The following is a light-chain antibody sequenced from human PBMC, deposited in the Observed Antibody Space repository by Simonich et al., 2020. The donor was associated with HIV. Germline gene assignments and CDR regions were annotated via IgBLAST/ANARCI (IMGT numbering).Light chain of an antibody. J-gene: IGLJ2*01. CDR2: DVT. CDR1: SSDIGGYNY. CDR3: SSYTTINTLI. Sequence: QSALTQPASVSGSPGQSITISCSGTSSDIGGYNYISWYQPHPGKAPRIMIYDVTNRPSGVSNRFSVSKSGNTASLTISGLQAEDEADYYCSSYTTINTLIFGGGTKLTVL. V-gene: IGLV2-14*01.